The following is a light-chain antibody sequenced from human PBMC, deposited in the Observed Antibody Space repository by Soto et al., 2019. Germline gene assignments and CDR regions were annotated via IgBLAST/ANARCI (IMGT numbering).Light chain of an antibody. CDR2: KVS. V-gene: IGKV2-24*01. CDR3: MQAKQLRT. CDR1: RSLVASVGNAY. Sequence: EIVLTQTPLLSPVTLGQPASISCRSSRSLVASVGNAYLTWLHQRPGQPPRPLIYKVSQRLSGVPSRFSGSGAGTDFTLHISRVEAEDVGTYFCMQAKQLRTFGQGTRLEIK. J-gene: IGKJ5*01.